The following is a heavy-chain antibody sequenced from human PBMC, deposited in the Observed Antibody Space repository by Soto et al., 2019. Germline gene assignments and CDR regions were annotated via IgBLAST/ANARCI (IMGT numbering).Heavy chain of an antibody. Sequence: GGPVKVSCKASGYTFTSYYMHWVRQAPGQGLEWMGIINPSGGSTSYAQKFQGRVTMTRDTSTSTVYMELSSLRSEDTAVYYCARDMVTYENFDYWGQGTLVTVSS. D-gene: IGHD2-21*02. CDR1: GYTFTSYY. CDR2: INPSGGST. V-gene: IGHV1-46*01. J-gene: IGHJ4*02. CDR3: ARDMVTYENFDY.